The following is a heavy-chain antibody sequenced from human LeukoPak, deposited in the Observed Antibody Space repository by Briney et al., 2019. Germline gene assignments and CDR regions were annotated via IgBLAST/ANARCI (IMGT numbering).Heavy chain of an antibody. Sequence: GGSLRLSCAASGFTFDDYATHWVRQAPGKGLEWVSLISGDGGSTYYADSVKGRFTISRDNSKNSLYLQMNSLRTEDTALYCCAKDGYYDFWSGYSEADYWGQGTLVTVSS. J-gene: IGHJ4*02. CDR1: GFTFDDYA. D-gene: IGHD3-3*01. V-gene: IGHV3-43*02. CDR3: AKDGYYDFWSGYSEADY. CDR2: ISGDGGST.